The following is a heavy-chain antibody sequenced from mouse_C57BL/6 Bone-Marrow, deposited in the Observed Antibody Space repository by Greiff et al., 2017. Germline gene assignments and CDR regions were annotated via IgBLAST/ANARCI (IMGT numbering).Heavy chain of an antibody. V-gene: IGHV1-19*01. Sequence: EVQLQQSGPVLVKPGASVKMSCKASGYTFTDYYMNWVKQSHGKSLEWIGVINPYNGGTSYNQKFKGKATLTVDKSSSTAYMERNSLTSEDSAVYYCAREKIYYDYDDAAWFAYWGQGTLVTVSA. CDR1: GYTFTDYY. CDR3: AREKIYYDYDDAAWFAY. CDR2: INPYNGGT. D-gene: IGHD2-4*01. J-gene: IGHJ3*01.